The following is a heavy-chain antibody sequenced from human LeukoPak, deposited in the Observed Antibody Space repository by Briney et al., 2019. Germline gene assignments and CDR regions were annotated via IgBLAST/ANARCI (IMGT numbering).Heavy chain of an antibody. CDR3: AKYGSSLFNP. D-gene: IGHD2-2*01. CDR2: ISWNSGSM. V-gene: IGHV3-9*01. CDR1: GFTFDDYA. Sequence: PGRSLRLSCAASGFTFDDYAMHWVRQAPGKGLEWVSGISWNSGSMGYADSVKGRFTISRDNAKNSLYLQMNSLRAEDTALYYCAKYGSSLFNPWGQGTLVTVSS. J-gene: IGHJ5*02.